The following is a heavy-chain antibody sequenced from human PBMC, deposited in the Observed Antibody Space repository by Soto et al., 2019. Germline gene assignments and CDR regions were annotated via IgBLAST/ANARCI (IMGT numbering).Heavy chain of an antibody. CDR3: AKDRGIVARILYYYYGMDV. Sequence: GSLRLSCAASGFTFSSYAMSWVRQAPGKGLEWVSAISGSGGSTYYADSVKGRFTISRDNSKNTLYLQMNSLRAEDTAVYYCAKDRGIVARILYYYYGMDVWGQGTTVTVSS. V-gene: IGHV3-23*01. D-gene: IGHD5-12*01. CDR2: ISGSGGST. CDR1: GFTFSSYA. J-gene: IGHJ6*02.